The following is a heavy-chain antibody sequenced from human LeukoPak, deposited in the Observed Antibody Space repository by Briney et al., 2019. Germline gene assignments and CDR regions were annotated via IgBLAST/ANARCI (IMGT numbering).Heavy chain of an antibody. V-gene: IGHV3-74*01. J-gene: IGHJ6*03. D-gene: IGHD6-13*01. CDR2: IDSDGSST. CDR1: GFTFKNYW. CDR3: ARDPSSWYYYYMDI. Sequence: PGGSLRLSCAASGFTFKNYWMHWVRQAPGKGLVWVSRIDSDGSSTNYADSVKGRFTISRDNAKNTLYLQMNSLRAEDTAVYYCARDPSSWYYYYMDIWGKGTTVTVSS.